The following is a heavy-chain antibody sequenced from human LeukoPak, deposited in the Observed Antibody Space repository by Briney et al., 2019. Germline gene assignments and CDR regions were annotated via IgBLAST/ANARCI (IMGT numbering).Heavy chain of an antibody. CDR3: ARIRAYPLYFDY. CDR2: IYLGDSDT. V-gene: IGHV5-51*01. Sequence: GESLKISCKDSGYSFTSYWIGWVRQMPGKGLEWMGTIYLGDSDTKYSPSFQGQVTISADKSIRTAYLQWSSLKASDTAMYYCARIRAYPLYFDYWGQGTLVTVSS. CDR1: GYSFTSYW. J-gene: IGHJ4*02. D-gene: IGHD3-10*01.